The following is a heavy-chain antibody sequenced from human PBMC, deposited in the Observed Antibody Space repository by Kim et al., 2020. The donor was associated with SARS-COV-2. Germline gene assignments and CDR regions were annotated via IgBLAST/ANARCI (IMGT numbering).Heavy chain of an antibody. J-gene: IGHJ4*02. Sequence: FTISRDNSKNTLYLQMNSLRAEDTAVYYCAKVVFPSYYYDSSGYPRQFDYWGQGTLVTVSS. D-gene: IGHD3-22*01. CDR3: AKVVFPSYYYDSSGYPRQFDY. V-gene: IGHV3-30*02.